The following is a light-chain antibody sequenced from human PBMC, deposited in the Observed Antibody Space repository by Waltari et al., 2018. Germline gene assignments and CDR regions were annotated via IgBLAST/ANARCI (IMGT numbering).Light chain of an antibody. J-gene: IGLJ2*01. V-gene: IGLV2-11*01. CDR3: YSFAAGNTVI. Sequence: QSALTQPRSVSGSPGQSVTISCTGPSSDVGGYNSVSWYQQDPGKAPKLLIFYVSERPSAVPDRVSGSKSGNTASLTISGLQAEDEAYYHCYSFAAGNTVIFGGGTKLTVV. CDR1: SSDVGGYNS. CDR2: YVS.